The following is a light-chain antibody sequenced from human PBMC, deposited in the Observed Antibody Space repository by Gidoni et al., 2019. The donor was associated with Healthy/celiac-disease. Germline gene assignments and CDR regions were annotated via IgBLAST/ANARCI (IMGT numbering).Light chain of an antibody. Sequence: IVMTQSPLSLPVTPGEPASISCRSSQSLLHRNGYNYLDWYLQKPGQSPQLLIYLGSNRASGVPDRFSGSGSGTDFTLKISRVEAEDVGVYYCMQALQTPRELTFGGGTKVEIK. J-gene: IGKJ4*01. CDR3: MQALQTPRELT. CDR2: LGS. V-gene: IGKV2-28*01. CDR1: QSLLHRNGYNY.